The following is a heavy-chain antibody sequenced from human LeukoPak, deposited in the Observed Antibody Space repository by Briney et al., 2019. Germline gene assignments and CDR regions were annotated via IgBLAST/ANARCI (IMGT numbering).Heavy chain of an antibody. CDR3: ARGITIAEDYFDY. D-gene: IGHD3-9*01. J-gene: IGHJ4*02. CDR2: IYYSGST. Sequence: SETLSLTCTVSGGSVSSYYWSWIRQPPGKGLEWIGYIYYSGSTNYNPSLKSRVTISVDTSKNQFSLKLSSVTAADTAVYYCARGITIAEDYFDYWGQGTLVTVSS. V-gene: IGHV4-59*02. CDR1: GGSVSSYY.